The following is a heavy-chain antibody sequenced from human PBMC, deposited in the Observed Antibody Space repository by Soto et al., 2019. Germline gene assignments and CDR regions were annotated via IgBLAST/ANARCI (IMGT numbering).Heavy chain of an antibody. V-gene: IGHV3-21*01. CDR3: ARDYYDSFFDY. J-gene: IGHJ4*02. CDR1: GFTFSRYS. CDR2: ISKSSRYI. D-gene: IGHD3-22*01. Sequence: EVQLVESGGGLVKPGGSLSLSCAASGFTFSRYSMNWVRQAPGKGLEWVSSISKSSRYIYYADSVKGRFTISRDNAKNSLYLQMNSLRAEDTAVYYCARDYYDSFFDYWGQGTLVTVSS.